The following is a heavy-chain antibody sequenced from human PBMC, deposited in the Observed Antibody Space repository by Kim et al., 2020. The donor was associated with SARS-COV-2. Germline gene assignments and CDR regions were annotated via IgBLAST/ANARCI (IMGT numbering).Heavy chain of an antibody. CDR1: GGSFSGYH. CDR2: IDPGGSS. J-gene: IGHJ6*02. CDR3: ARGGAGVVPSPILGIGPHYDYSLMDV. Sequence: SETLSLTCAVYGGSFSGYHWSWIRQRPGKGMEWVGEIDPGGSSNYNPSLTSQSPITIDTSKNQFSLKLTPVTAAATGFYFCARGGAGVVPSPILGIGPHYDYSLMDVWGQGTTVTVSS. D-gene: IGHD2-2*02. V-gene: IGHV4-34*01.